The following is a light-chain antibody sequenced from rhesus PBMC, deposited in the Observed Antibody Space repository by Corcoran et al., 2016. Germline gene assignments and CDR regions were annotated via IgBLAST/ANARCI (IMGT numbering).Light chain of an antibody. J-gene: IGKJ1*01. Sequence: DIQMTQSPSSLSASVGDTVTITCRASQRISSWLDWYQQKPGKALKLLIYTASSLQSGVPSRFRGSGSGTEFTLTISSLQPEDFATYYCLQYSSSPWTFGQGTKVEIK. CDR1: QRISSW. CDR3: LQYSSSPWT. CDR2: TAS. V-gene: IGKV1-22*01.